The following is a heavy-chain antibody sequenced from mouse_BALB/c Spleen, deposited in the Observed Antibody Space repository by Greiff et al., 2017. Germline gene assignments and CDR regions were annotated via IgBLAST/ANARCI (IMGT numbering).Heavy chain of an antibody. J-gene: IGHJ3*01. CDR1: GYSITSDYA. CDR3: ARGGYRYLAWFAY. CDR2: ISYSGST. D-gene: IGHD2-14*01. V-gene: IGHV3-2*02. Sequence: EVKLMESGPGLVKPSQSLSLTCTVTGYSITSDYAWNWIRQFPGNKLEWMGYISYSGSTSYNPSLKSRISITRDTSKNQFFLQLNSVTTEDTATYYCARGGYRYLAWFAYWGQGTLVTVSA.